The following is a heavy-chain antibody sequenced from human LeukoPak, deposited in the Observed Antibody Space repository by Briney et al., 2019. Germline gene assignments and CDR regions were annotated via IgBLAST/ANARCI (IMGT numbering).Heavy chain of an antibody. CDR3: AEGTMVRGVMNH. J-gene: IGHJ5*02. Sequence: PGGSLRLSCAASGFTFSSYPLSWVRQAPGKGLEWVSAISASGGSAYYADSVKGRFTISRDNSKDTLYLQMNSLRAEDTAVYYSAEGTMVRGVMNHWGQGTLVTVSS. V-gene: IGHV3-23*01. CDR2: ISASGGSA. D-gene: IGHD3-10*01. CDR1: GFTFSSYP.